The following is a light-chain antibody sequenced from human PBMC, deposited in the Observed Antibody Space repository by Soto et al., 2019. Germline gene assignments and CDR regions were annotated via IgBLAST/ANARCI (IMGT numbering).Light chain of an antibody. Sequence: DIVMTQSPLSLPVTPGEPASISCRSSQSLRHHNGYYYLDWYLQKPGQSPQVLIYLGSNRASGVPDRVSGRGSGTVLTLKISRVEAEDVGVYYCIQTLQAPYSFGQGTKLEIK. V-gene: IGKV2-28*01. CDR1: QSLRHHNGYYY. CDR3: IQTLQAPYS. CDR2: LGS. J-gene: IGKJ2*01.